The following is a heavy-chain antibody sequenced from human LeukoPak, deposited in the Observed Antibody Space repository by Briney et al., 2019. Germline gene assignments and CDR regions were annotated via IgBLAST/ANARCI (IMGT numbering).Heavy chain of an antibody. D-gene: IGHD1-1*01. CDR1: GFTFSSYE. Sequence: GGSLRLSCAASGFTFSSYEMNWVGQAPRKGLEWLSYIDGGGRTIYYADSVKGRFTISRDNAKNSLYLQMNSLRDEDTGLYYCARRERYRPLDHWGQGTLVTVSS. J-gene: IGHJ4*02. V-gene: IGHV3-48*03. CDR2: IDGGGRTI. CDR3: ARRERYRPLDH.